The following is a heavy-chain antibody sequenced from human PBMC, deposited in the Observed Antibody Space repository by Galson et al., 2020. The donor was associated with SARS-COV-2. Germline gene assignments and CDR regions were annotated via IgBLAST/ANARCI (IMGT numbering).Heavy chain of an antibody. D-gene: IGHD6-19*01. J-gene: IGHJ4*02. CDR3: ARDGQLSSGWAFDY. V-gene: IGHV3-33*01. CDR2: IFYDGSNK. CDR1: GFTFENHA. Sequence: GESLKISCAASGFTFENHAMHWVRQAPGKGLEWVAQIFYDGSNKYYLESVKGRFTISRDNSENTVSLQMDNLRAEDTAVYFCARDGQLSSGWAFDYCGQGTLVTVSS.